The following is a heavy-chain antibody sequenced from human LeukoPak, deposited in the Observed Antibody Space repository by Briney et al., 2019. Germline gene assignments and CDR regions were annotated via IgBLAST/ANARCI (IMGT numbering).Heavy chain of an antibody. CDR3: AKLWGLAVAGTYFDY. CDR2: ISNDGRND. J-gene: IGHJ4*02. Sequence: GGSLRLSRAASGFTFRSYAMHWVRQAPGKGLEWVAVISNDGRNDYYADSVKGRFTISRDNSQNTVYLQMNSLRVEDTAVYYCAKLWGLAVAGTYFDYWGQGTLVTVSS. CDR1: GFTFRSYA. V-gene: IGHV3-30*18. D-gene: IGHD6-19*01.